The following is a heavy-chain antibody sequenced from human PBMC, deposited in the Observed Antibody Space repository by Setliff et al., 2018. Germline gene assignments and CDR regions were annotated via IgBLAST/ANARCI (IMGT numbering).Heavy chain of an antibody. CDR2: FDPEDGET. CDR3: ATGGLLWFGELSGGAFDI. CDR1: GYTLTELS. J-gene: IGHJ3*02. D-gene: IGHD3-10*01. Sequence: ASVKVSCKVSGYTLTELSMHWVRQAPGKGLEWMGGFDPEDGETIYAQKFQGRVTMTEDTSTGTAYMELSSLRSEDTAVYYRATGGLLWFGELSGGAFDIWGQGTMVTVS. V-gene: IGHV1-24*01.